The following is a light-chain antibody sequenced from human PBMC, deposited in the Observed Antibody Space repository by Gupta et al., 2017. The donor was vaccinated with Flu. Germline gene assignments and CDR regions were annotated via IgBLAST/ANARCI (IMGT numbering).Light chain of an antibody. CDR2: AAS. CDR1: QSINSY. V-gene: IGKV1-39*01. J-gene: IGKJ4*01. Sequence: PSSLSASVGDRVTITCRASQSINSYLNWYQQKPGKAPKLLIYAASSLQSGVPSRFSGSGSGTDFTLTISSLQPEDFATYYCQQSYSTPLTFGGGTKVEIK. CDR3: QQSYSTPLT.